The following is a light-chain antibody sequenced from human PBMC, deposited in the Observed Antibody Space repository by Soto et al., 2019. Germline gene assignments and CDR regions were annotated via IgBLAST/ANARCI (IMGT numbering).Light chain of an antibody. CDR2: ATS. CDR3: QQLDSHPLT. J-gene: IGKJ2*01. Sequence: GDRVTITCRASQDISNSLAWYQQGSGTAPKLLIYATSILQRGVPSRFSGSGSGTEFTLTISSLQPEDFATYYCQQLDSHPLTFGQGTKVDIK. V-gene: IGKV1-9*01. CDR1: QDISNS.